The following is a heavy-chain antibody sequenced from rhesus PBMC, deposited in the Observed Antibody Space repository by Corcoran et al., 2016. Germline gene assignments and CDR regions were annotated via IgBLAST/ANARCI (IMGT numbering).Heavy chain of an antibody. CDR2: IYGSGGGT. Sequence: QVQLQESGPGLVKPSETLSLTCAVSGGSISDDYYWSWIRQPPGKGRERIGYIYGSGGGTNYNPSLKNRVTISIDTSKNQFSLRLSSVSAADTAVYYCARSRYSGYSNPYFDYWGQGVLVTVSS. D-gene: IGHD5-24*01. CDR1: GGSISDDYY. J-gene: IGHJ4*01. V-gene: IGHV4-106*01. CDR3: ARSRYSGYSNPYFDY.